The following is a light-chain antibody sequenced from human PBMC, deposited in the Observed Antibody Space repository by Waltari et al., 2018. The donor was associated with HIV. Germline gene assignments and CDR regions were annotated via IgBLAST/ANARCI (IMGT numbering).Light chain of an antibody. J-gene: IGLJ3*02. CDR3: AAWDDSLNGWV. Sequence: QSVLTQPPSASGTPGQRVTLSCSGSSSHIGSYTVQWYQQLPGTAPKLLIYSNNQRPSGVPDRFSGSKSGTSASLAISGLQSEDEADYYCAAWDDSLNGWVFGGGTKLTVL. CDR1: SSHIGSYT. V-gene: IGLV1-44*01. CDR2: SNN.